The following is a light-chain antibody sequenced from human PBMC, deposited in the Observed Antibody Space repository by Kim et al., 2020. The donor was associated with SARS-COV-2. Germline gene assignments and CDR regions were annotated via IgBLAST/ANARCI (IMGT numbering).Light chain of an antibody. CDR3: QQYHDWPPYT. CDR1: QGVSSK. CDR2: GAS. J-gene: IGKJ2*01. Sequence: SPGERAPLPGRGSQGVSSKLAWDQQRPGQAPRLLIHGASSRATGIPLRFSGSGSGTDFTLTISRLQAEDSAVYYCQQYHDWPPYTFGQGTKLEI. V-gene: IGKV3-15*01.